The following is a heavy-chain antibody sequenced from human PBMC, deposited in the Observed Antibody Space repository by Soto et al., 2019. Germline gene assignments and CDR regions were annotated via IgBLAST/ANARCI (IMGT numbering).Heavy chain of an antibody. V-gene: IGHV3-23*01. CDR1: GFTFSSYA. Sequence: GESLKISCAASGFTFSSYAMSWVRQAPGKGLEWVSAISGSGGSTYYADSVKGRFTISRDNSKNTLYLQMNSLRAEDTAVYYCAKDPYYDILTGYPTSIDYWGQGTLVTVSS. J-gene: IGHJ4*02. D-gene: IGHD3-9*01. CDR2: ISGSGGST. CDR3: AKDPYYDILTGYPTSIDY.